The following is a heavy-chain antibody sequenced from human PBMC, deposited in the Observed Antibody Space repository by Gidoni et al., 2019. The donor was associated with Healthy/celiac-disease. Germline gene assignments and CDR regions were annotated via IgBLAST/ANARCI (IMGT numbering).Heavy chain of an antibody. J-gene: IGHJ6*02. V-gene: IGHV3-33*01. CDR3: ARTSGDSSGYYSYGMDV. D-gene: IGHD3-22*01. CDR2: IWYDGSNK. Sequence: QVQLVESGGGVVQPGRSLRLSCAASGFTFSSYGMHWVRQAPGKGLEWVAVIWYDGSNKYYADSVKGRFTISRDNSKNTLYLQMNSLRAEDTAVYYCARTSGDSSGYYSYGMDVWGQGTTVTVSS. CDR1: GFTFSSYG.